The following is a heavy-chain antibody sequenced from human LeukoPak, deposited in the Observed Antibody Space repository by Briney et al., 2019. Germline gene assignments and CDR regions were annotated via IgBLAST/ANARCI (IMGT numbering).Heavy chain of an antibody. D-gene: IGHD6-6*01. CDR2: ISSSSSYI. CDR3: ARSFLYSSSSVDY. J-gene: IGHJ4*02. V-gene: IGHV3-21*01. Sequence: GGSLRLSCAASGFTFSNYNMNWVRQAPGKGLEWVSSISSSSSYIYYVDSVKGRFTISRDNAKNSLYLQMNSLRAEDTAVYYCARSFLYSSSSVDYWGQGTLVTVSS. CDR1: GFTFSNYN.